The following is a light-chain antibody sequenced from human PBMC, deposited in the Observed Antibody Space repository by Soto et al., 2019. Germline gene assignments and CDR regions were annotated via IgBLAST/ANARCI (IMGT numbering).Light chain of an antibody. V-gene: IGLV2-14*01. CDR2: DVS. J-gene: IGLJ1*01. CDR1: SSDVGGYTY. Sequence: QSALTQPASVSGSPGQSITISCTGTSSDVGGYTYVSWYQQHPGKAPKLMIYDVSNRPSGISNRFSGSKSGNTASLTISGPQPGDQADYYCTSYRISIHLQVFRTGTKLTVL. CDR3: TSYRISIHLQV.